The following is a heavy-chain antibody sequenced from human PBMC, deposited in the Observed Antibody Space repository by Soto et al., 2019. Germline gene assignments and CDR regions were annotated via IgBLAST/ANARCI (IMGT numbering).Heavy chain of an antibody. CDR1: GYTFTSHA. J-gene: IGHJ5*02. CDR2: INAGNGNT. V-gene: IGHV1-3*05. Sequence: QVQLVQSGAEEKKPGASVKVSCKASGYTFTSHAMHWVRQAPGQRLEWMGWINAGNGNTKYSQKFQGRVTITTDTSASTADMELSSPRSEDTAVNYCARDGIAAAGTSGFDPWGQGTLVTVSS. CDR3: ARDGIAAAGTSGFDP. D-gene: IGHD6-13*01.